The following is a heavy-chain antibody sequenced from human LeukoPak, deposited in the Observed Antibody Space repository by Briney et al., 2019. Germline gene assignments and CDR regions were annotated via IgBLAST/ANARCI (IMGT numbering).Heavy chain of an antibody. J-gene: IGHJ4*02. CDR3: AKDYY. Sequence: PGRSLRLSCAASGFTFSSYGMHWVRQAPGKWLEWVAVISYDGSNKYYADSVKGRFTISRDNSKNTLYLQMNSLRAEDTAVYYCAKDYYWGQGTLVTVSS. CDR2: ISYDGSNK. V-gene: IGHV3-30*18. CDR1: GFTFSSYG.